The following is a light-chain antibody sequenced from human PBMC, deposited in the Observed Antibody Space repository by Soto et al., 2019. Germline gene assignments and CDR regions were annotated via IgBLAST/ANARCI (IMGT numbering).Light chain of an antibody. CDR2: GAS. CDR1: QTVGSN. CDR3: QQYNNWPPYT. V-gene: IGKV3-15*01. J-gene: IGKJ2*01. Sequence: ETVMTQSPDTLSVSPGEGDTLSCRASQTVGSNLAWYQQKPGQAPRLLIYGASTRATGSPARFSGGGSRTEFYLTISSLQSEDVAIYYCQQYNNWPPYTFGQGTKLEIK.